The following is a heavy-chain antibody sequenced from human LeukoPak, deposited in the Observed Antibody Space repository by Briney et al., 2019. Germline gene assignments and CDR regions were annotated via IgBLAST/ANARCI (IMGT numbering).Heavy chain of an antibody. CDR3: ARGHGFCSSTSCYEFDY. Sequence: SETLSLTCTVSGXSISTGGDYWYWIRQHPGKGLEWIGYVYYSGSTYYNPSFRSRVTMSVDTSKDQFSLKLSSLTAADTAVYYCARGHGFCSSTSCYEFDYWGQGTLVTVSS. CDR1: GXSISTGGDY. J-gene: IGHJ4*02. CDR2: VYYSGST. D-gene: IGHD2-2*01. V-gene: IGHV4-31*03.